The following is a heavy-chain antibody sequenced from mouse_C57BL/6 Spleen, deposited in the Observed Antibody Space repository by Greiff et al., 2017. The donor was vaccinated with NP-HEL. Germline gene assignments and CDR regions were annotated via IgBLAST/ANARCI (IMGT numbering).Heavy chain of an antibody. Sequence: QVQLKQPGAELVKPGASVKMSCKASGYTFTSYWITWVKQRPGQGLEWIGDIYPGSGSPNYNEKFKSTATLTVDTSSSTAYMQLSSLTAEDSAVDYCARGDYDYDGSVDYWGKGTTLTVAT. V-gene: IGHV1-55*01. J-gene: IGHJ2*01. CDR1: GYTFTSYW. D-gene: IGHD2-4*01. CDR3: ARGDYDYDGSVDY. CDR2: IYPGSGSP.